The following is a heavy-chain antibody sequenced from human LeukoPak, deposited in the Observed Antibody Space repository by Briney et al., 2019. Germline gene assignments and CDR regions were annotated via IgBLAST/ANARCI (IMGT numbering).Heavy chain of an antibody. J-gene: IGHJ3*02. Sequence: ASVRVSCKASEYTFTSYLMHWVRQAPGQGLEYMGMINPSGGSTVYTQKFQGRITMSKDTSTSTVYMDLYSLRSEDTAVYYCASLTKRDAFDIWGQGTMVTVSS. CDR2: INPSGGST. V-gene: IGHV1-46*01. CDR3: ASLTKRDAFDI. CDR1: EYTFTSYL. D-gene: IGHD1-1*01.